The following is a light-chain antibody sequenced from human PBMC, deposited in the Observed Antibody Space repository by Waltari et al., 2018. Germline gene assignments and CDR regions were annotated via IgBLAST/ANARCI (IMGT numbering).Light chain of an antibody. Sequence: TQAPAVSVAVGQTVRIPCPGDSLRSYHASWYQQRPGQAPKLLIYDQNNRPSGVPGRFSGSSSDNTASLTITGAQAEDEAYYYCHSRDASGVGGAFGGGTKLTVL. CDR1: SLRSYH. J-gene: IGLJ2*01. CDR3: HSRDASGVGGA. CDR2: DQN. V-gene: IGLV3-19*01.